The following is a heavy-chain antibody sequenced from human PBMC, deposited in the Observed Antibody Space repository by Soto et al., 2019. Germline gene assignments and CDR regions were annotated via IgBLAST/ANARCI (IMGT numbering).Heavy chain of an antibody. CDR2: IIPIFGTA. D-gene: IGHD1-26*01. V-gene: IGHV1-69*01. CDR1: GCTFSSYA. J-gene: IGHJ6*02. CDR3: ARDEGTFGGNYYCYYGMDV. Sequence: EASVKVSGKASGCTFSSYAISLVRQAPGQGLGWMGGIIPIFGTANYAQNFQGRVTITADESTSTAYMELSSLRSEDTAVYYCARDEGTFGGNYYCYYGMDVWGQGTTVTVSS.